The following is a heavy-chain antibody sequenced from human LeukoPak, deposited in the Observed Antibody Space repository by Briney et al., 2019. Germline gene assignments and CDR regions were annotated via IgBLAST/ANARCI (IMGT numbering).Heavy chain of an antibody. Sequence: KTSETLSLTCAVYGGSFSGYYWSWIRQPPGKGLEWIGEINHSGSTNYNPSLKSRVTISVDTSKNQFSLKLSSVTAADTAVYYCARGTKRGYRAYYFDYWGQGTLVTVSS. J-gene: IGHJ4*02. CDR2: INHSGST. CDR3: ARGTKRGYRAYYFDY. CDR1: GGSFSGYY. V-gene: IGHV4-34*01. D-gene: IGHD5-18*01.